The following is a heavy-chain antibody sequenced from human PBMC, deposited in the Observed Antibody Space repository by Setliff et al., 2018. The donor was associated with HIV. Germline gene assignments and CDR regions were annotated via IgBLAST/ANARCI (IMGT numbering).Heavy chain of an antibody. J-gene: IGHJ4*02. Sequence: GGSLRLSCGASGISFGNHWMYWVRQAPGKGLAWVSAISGSGDNTYYADSVKGRFTISRDNSENTLYLQMNSLRAEDTAVYYCAKEKGAHSYADYWGQGTLVTVSS. CDR2: ISGSGDNT. CDR3: AKEKGAHSYADY. CDR1: GISFGNHW. D-gene: IGHD5-18*01. V-gene: IGHV3-23*01.